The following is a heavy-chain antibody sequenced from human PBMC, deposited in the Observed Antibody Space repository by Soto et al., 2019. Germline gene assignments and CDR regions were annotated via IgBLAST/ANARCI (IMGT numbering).Heavy chain of an antibody. CDR3: ATSYGNAWYTY. CDR1: GGSISSGGYY. J-gene: IGHJ4*02. CDR2: IYYSGST. V-gene: IGHV4-31*03. D-gene: IGHD6-13*01. Sequence: SETLSLTCTVSGGSISSGGYYWSWIRQHPGKGLEWIGYIYYSGSTYYNPSLKSRLTISVDTSKNQFTLKLTSVTAADTAVYYCATSYGNAWYTYWGQGTQVTVSS.